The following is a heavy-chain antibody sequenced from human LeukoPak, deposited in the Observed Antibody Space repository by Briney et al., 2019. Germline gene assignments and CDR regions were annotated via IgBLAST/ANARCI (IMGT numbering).Heavy chain of an antibody. CDR2: IYYSGST. J-gene: IGHJ4*02. V-gene: IGHV4-59*08. CDR3: ARTDNYDSRGPFDY. CDR1: GGSISSYY. Sequence: SETLSLTCTVSGGSISSYYWSWIRQPPGKGLEWIGYIYYSGSTNYNPSLKSRVTISVDTSKNQFSLKLSSVTAADTAVYYCARTDNYDSRGPFDYWGQGTLVTVSS. D-gene: IGHD3-22*01.